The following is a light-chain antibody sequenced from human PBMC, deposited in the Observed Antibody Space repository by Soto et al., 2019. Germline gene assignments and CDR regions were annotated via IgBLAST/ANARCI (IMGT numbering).Light chain of an antibody. V-gene: IGKV3-20*01. J-gene: IGKJ1*01. Sequence: EIVLTQSPGTLSLSPVERATPSFMASQSVSSNYLAWYQQKLGQAPRLLIYDASRRATGIPDRFSGSGSGTDFTLTISRLETEDFVVYYCQQYGRSPTFGQGTKVDIK. CDR1: QSVSSNY. CDR2: DAS. CDR3: QQYGRSPT.